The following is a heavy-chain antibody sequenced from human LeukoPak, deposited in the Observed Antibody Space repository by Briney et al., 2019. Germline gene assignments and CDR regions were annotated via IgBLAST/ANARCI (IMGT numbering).Heavy chain of an antibody. CDR3: ARGRRDGYYFDY. CDR2: MDHSGST. Sequence: SEALSLTCGAYGGSLTGYYWSWIRQPPGKGLEWIGEMDHSGSTNYNPSLKSRATISLDKSKNQVFLKVNSVTAADTAAYFCARGRRDGYYFDYWGQGTLVTVSS. J-gene: IGHJ4*02. CDR1: GGSLTGYY. D-gene: IGHD5-24*01. V-gene: IGHV4-34*01.